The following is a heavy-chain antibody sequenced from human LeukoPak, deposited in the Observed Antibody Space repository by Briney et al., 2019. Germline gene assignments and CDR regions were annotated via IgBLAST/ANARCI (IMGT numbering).Heavy chain of an antibody. CDR2: IKQDGSEK. Sequence: GSLRLSCTASGFTFTSYWMTWVRQAPGKGLEWVANIKQDGSEKYYVDSVRGRFTISRDNAKNPLYLQMNSLRAEDTAVYYCAKEKAVRGVIPDYWGQGTLVTVSS. J-gene: IGHJ4*02. D-gene: IGHD3-10*01. CDR1: GFTFTSYW. V-gene: IGHV3-7*01. CDR3: AKEKAVRGVIPDY.